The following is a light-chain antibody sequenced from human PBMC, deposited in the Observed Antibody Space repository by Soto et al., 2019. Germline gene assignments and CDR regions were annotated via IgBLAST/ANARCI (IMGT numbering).Light chain of an antibody. V-gene: IGKV3-20*01. Sequence: EIGLTQSPDTLSLSPGERATLSCRAIQSVSSSYLAWYQQKPGQAPRLLIYGASSRATGIPDRFSGSGSGTEFTLTISSLQSEDFAVYFCQQYNNWPPVTFGPGTTVDI. J-gene: IGKJ3*01. CDR3: QQYNNWPPVT. CDR1: QSVSSSY. CDR2: GAS.